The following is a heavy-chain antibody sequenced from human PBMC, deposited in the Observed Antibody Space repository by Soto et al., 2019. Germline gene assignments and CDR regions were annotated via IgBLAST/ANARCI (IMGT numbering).Heavy chain of an antibody. CDR3: AKDYRVGGDVCMDA. V-gene: IGHV3-30*18. Sequence: QVQLVESGGGVVQPGRSLRLSCAASGFTFSSYGMHWVRQAPGKGLEWVAGISYDGSNKYYADSVKGRFTISRDNSKSTLYLKMNSLRAEDTAVYYCAKDYRVGGDVCMDAWCQGTTVTVSS. CDR2: ISYDGSNK. J-gene: IGHJ6*02. CDR1: GFTFSSYG. D-gene: IGHD3-16*01.